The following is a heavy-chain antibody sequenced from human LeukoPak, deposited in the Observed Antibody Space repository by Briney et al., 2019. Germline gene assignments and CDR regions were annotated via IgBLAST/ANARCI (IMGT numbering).Heavy chain of an antibody. CDR3: ARGRPGGRPSEGYYFDY. D-gene: IGHD3-10*01. CDR1: GGSISSGSYY. CDR2: IYTSGST. V-gene: IGHV4-61*02. J-gene: IGHJ4*02. Sequence: SETLSLTCTVSGGSISSGSYYWRWIRQPAGKGLEWIGRIYTSGSTNYNPSLKSRVTISVDTSKNQFSLKLSSVTAADTAVYYCARGRPGGRPSEGYYFDYWGQGTLVTVSS.